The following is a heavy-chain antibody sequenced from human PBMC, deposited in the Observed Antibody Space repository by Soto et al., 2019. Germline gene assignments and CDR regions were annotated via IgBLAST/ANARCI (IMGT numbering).Heavy chain of an antibody. CDR3: ARPANTVADHFDL. CDR1: GYTFTIYW. CDR2: IYPSDSDT. V-gene: IGHV5-51*01. J-gene: IGHJ4*02. D-gene: IGHD4-17*01. Sequence: GESLKISCQVSGYTFTIYWIGWVRQMPGKGLEWMGIIYPSDSDTRCSPSFQGQVTISADQSTNTAYLQWDSLKASDTAIYYCARPANTVADHFDLWGQGTPVTVSS.